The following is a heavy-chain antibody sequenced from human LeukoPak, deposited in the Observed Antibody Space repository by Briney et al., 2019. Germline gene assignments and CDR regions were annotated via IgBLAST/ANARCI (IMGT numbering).Heavy chain of an antibody. J-gene: IGHJ4*02. Sequence: GESLKISCKGSGYSFSSYWIGWVRQMPGKGLEWMGIIYPGDSDTRYSPSFQGQVTISADKSISTAYLQWSSLKASDTAMYYRARGGEYSYASSDYWGQGTLVTASS. D-gene: IGHD5-18*01. CDR1: GYSFSSYW. CDR3: ARGGEYSYASSDY. CDR2: IYPGDSDT. V-gene: IGHV5-51*01.